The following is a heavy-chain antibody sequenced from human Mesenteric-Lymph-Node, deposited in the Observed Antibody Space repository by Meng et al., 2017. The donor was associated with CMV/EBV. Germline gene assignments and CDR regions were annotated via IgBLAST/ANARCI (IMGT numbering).Heavy chain of an antibody. CDR2: IYSGGST. CDR3: ATRSGYYYVDAFDI. CDR1: GFTFSSYA. Sequence: GESLKISCAASGFTFSSYAMHWVRQAPGKGLEWVSVIYSGGSTYYADSVKGRFTISRDNSKNTLYLQMNSLRAEDTAVYYCATRSGYYYVDAFDIWGQGTMVTVSS. V-gene: IGHV3-53*01. J-gene: IGHJ3*02. D-gene: IGHD3-22*01.